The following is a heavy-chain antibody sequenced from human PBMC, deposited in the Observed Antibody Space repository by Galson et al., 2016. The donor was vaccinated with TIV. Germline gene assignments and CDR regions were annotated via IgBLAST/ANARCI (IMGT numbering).Heavy chain of an antibody. CDR2: TYCRSRCYY. V-gene: IGHV6-1*01. CDR1: GDSVSSNSAA. J-gene: IGHJ3*01. D-gene: IGHD3-10*01. Sequence: CAISGDSVSSNSAAWNWIRQSPSRGLEWPGRTYCRSRCYYDYAVSVKSRITIESDTSKNQSSLQLNSVTSEDTAVYYCARAAGRNGATCHATCESFDFWGQGTKVTVSS. CDR3: ARAAGRNGATCHATCESFDF.